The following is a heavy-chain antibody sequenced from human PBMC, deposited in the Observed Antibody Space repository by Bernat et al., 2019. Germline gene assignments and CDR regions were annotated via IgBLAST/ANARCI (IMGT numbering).Heavy chain of an antibody. Sequence: QVQLVQSGAEVKKPGASVKVSCKASGYTFTSYYMHWVRQAPGQGLEWMGIINPSGGSTSYAQKFQGRVTMTRDTSTNTVYMELSSLRSEDTAVYYCARDADYDILTGYRGFDYWGQGTLVTVSS. CDR3: ARDADYDILTGYRGFDY. J-gene: IGHJ4*02. CDR1: GYTFTSYY. V-gene: IGHV1-46*03. CDR2: INPSGGST. D-gene: IGHD3-9*01.